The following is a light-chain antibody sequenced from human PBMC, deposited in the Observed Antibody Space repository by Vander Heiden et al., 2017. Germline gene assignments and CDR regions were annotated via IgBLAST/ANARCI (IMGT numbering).Light chain of an antibody. V-gene: IGLV3-19*01. CDR2: GQN. CDR1: SLRRYS. Sequence: SSELTQDPDVSVALGATVTITCQGDSLRRYSANWCQQRPGQAPQHGAYGQNRRPSGIPDRFSGSRSGDTASLTITGAQAEDDADYYCNSRDSSGDQVIFGGGTKVTVL. CDR3: NSRDSSGDQVI. J-gene: IGLJ2*01.